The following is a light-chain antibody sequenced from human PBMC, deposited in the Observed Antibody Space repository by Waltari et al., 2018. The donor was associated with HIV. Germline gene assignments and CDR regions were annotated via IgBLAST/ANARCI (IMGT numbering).Light chain of an antibody. Sequence: QSVLTQPPSASGTPEQRVTISFSGTTSNIGRNTVRWFQQFPGTAPKVLIYGKNQRPSGVPDRFSGSKSGTSASLAISGLQSEDEADYYCASWDDSLIGPVFGGGTKLTVV. CDR3: ASWDDSLIGPV. CDR1: TSNIGRNT. J-gene: IGLJ2*01. V-gene: IGLV1-44*01. CDR2: GKN.